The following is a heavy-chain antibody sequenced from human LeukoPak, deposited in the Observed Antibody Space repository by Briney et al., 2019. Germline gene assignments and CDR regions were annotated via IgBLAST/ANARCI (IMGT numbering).Heavy chain of an antibody. D-gene: IGHD4-11*01. CDR2: IHYSGST. V-gene: IGHV4-39*07. Sequence: SETRSLTCTVSGGSISSNNYFWGGIRQPPGKGLEWIWHIHYSGSTYYNPSLKSRVTISIDTSTNQFSLKLSSVTAADTAVYYCATDVRLPVPHFAPWGQGSLVTVSS. CDR1: GGSISSNNYF. J-gene: IGHJ5*02. CDR3: ATDVRLPVPHFAP.